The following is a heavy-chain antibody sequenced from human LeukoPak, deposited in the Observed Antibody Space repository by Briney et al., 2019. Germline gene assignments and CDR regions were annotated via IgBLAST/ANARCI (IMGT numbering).Heavy chain of an antibody. Sequence: PGGSLRLSCAASGLTFRSNWMHWVRQAPGKGLVWVSRIRPDGSGSNYADSVKGRFTISRDNAKNTLYLQMNGLRAEDTAIYYCTRGRSGANPNALDIWGQGTMVTVSS. CDR2: IRPDGSGS. J-gene: IGHJ3*02. V-gene: IGHV3-74*01. D-gene: IGHD3-10*01. CDR3: TRGRSGANPNALDI. CDR1: GLTFRSNW.